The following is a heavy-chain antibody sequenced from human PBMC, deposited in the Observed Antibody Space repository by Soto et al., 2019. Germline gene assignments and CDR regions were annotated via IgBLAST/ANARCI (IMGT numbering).Heavy chain of an antibody. V-gene: IGHV1-18*01. Sequence: VCCKCSGCSFTSYGISWVRQAPGQGLEWMGWISAYNGNTNYAQKLQGRVTMTTDTSTSTAYMELRSLRSDDTAVYYCARVVTIFGVAINWFDPWGQGTLVTVSS. J-gene: IGHJ5*02. CDR3: ARVVTIFGVAINWFDP. CDR2: ISAYNGNT. D-gene: IGHD3-3*01. CDR1: GCSFTSYG.